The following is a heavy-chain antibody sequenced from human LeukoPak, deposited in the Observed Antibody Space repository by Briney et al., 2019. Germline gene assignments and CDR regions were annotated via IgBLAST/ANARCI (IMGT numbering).Heavy chain of an antibody. D-gene: IGHD3-22*01. V-gene: IGHV4-59*01. Sequence: SETLSLTCTASGGSISSYYWSWIRQPPGKGLEWIGYIYYSGSTNYNPSLKSRVTISVDTSKNQFSLKLSSVTAADTAVYYCARGSSEAGAFDIWGQGTMVTVSS. CDR1: GGSISSYY. CDR2: IYYSGST. CDR3: ARGSSEAGAFDI. J-gene: IGHJ3*02.